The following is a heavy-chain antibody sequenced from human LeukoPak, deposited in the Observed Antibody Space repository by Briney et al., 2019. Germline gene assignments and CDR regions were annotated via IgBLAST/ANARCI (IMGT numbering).Heavy chain of an antibody. D-gene: IGHD3-3*01. CDR3: ARLGGRITIFGVVTYDAFDI. CDR2: MNPNRGNT. CDR1: GYTFTSYD. J-gene: IGHJ3*02. V-gene: IGHV1-8*01. Sequence: ASVKVSCKASGYTFTSYDINWVRQATGQGLEWMGWMNPNRGNTGYAQKFQGRATMTRNTSISTAYMELSSLRSEDTAVYYCARLGGRITIFGVVTYDAFDIWGQGTMVTVSS.